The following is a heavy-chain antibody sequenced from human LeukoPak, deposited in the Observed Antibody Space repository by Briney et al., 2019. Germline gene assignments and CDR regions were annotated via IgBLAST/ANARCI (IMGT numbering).Heavy chain of an antibody. J-gene: IGHJ4*02. Sequence: SETLSLTCTVSGYSISSGYYWGWIRQPPGKGLEWIGSIYYSGSTYYNPSLKSRVTISVDTSKNQFSLKLSSVTAADTAVYYCARVPTITIFGVVMDYFDYWGQGTLVTVSS. CDR2: IYYSGST. CDR1: GYSISSGYY. CDR3: ARVPTITIFGVVMDYFDY. D-gene: IGHD3-3*01. V-gene: IGHV4-38-2*02.